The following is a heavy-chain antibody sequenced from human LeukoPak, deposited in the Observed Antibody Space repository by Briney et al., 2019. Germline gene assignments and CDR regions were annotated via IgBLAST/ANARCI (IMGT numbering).Heavy chain of an antibody. V-gene: IGHV1-69*05. Sequence: GASVRLSCKASGGTFSSYAISGVRQAPGQGLEGMGRIIPIIGTANYAQKFQGRVTITTDESTSTAYMELSSLRSEDTAVYYCAVAKDGHGTIRFDYWGQGTLVTVSS. CDR3: AVAKDGHGTIRFDY. CDR2: IIPIIGTA. J-gene: IGHJ4*02. CDR1: GGTFSSYA. D-gene: IGHD4/OR15-4a*01.